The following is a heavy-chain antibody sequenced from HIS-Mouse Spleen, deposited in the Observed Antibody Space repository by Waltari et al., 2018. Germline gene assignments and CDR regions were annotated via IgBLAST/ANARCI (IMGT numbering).Heavy chain of an antibody. CDR1: GYTFTGYY. D-gene: IGHD6-19*01. J-gene: IGHJ4*02. CDR3: ARVSDRYSSGWPFDY. V-gene: IGHV1-2*02. Sequence: QVQLVQSGAEVKKPVASVKVSCKASGYTFTGYYMHWVRQAPGQGLEWMGWINPNRGGTNYAQKFQGRVTMTRDTSISTAYMELSRLRSDDTAVYYCARVSDRYSSGWPFDYWGQGTLVTVSS. CDR2: INPNRGGT.